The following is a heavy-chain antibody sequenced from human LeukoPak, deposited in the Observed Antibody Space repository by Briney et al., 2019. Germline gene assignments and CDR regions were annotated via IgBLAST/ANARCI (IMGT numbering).Heavy chain of an antibody. J-gene: IGHJ4*02. CDR1: GFTFSSYE. Sequence: PGGSLRLSCAASGFTFSSYEMNWVRQAPGKGLEWVSYISSSGSTIYYADSVKGRFTISRDDSKNTLSLQMNSLRVEDTALYYCAQDIAWGAFEHWGQGTLVTVSS. V-gene: IGHV3-48*03. D-gene: IGHD7-27*01. CDR2: ISSSGSTI. CDR3: AQDIAWGAFEH.